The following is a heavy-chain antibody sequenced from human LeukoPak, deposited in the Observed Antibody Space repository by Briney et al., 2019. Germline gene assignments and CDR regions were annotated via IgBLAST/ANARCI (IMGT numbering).Heavy chain of an antibody. D-gene: IGHD3-22*01. CDR3: AKCGVITIFDY. Sequence: GGSLRLSFEASGLTFSSYAMSWVRRAPGKGLERVSAISGSGGSTYYVDSVKGRFTISRDNSKNTLYLQMNSLRAEDTAVYYCAKCGVITIFDYWGQGTLVTVSS. V-gene: IGHV3-23*01. J-gene: IGHJ4*02. CDR2: ISGSGGST. CDR1: GLTFSSYA.